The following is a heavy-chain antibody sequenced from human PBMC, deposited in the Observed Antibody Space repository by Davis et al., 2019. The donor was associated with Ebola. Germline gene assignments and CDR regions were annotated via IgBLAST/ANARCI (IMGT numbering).Heavy chain of an antibody. J-gene: IGHJ6*02. V-gene: IGHV4-59*12. D-gene: IGHD3-3*01. CDR2: LYHSGIT. CDR3: ARGTIFGVVRYYYYGMDV. Sequence: SEPLSLTCTVPGCPISSYYWSWIRQPPGKGLEWTGYLYHSGITNYNPYLKSRLIISVDTSKNQFSMKLSSVTAADTAVYYCARGTIFGVVRYYYYGMDVWGQGTTVTVSS. CDR1: GCPISSYY.